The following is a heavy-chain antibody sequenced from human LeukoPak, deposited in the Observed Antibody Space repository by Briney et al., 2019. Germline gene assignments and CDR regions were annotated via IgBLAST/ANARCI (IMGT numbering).Heavy chain of an antibody. CDR3: AKDVSADNWNYFDD. V-gene: IGHV3-23*01. J-gene: IGHJ4*02. CDR2: ISGSGGSS. Sequence: PGGSLRLSCAASGFTFSSYAMSWVRQAPGKGLEWVSIISGSGGSSDYADSVKGRLTISRDNSKNTLYLQMDSLRAEDTAVYYCAKDVSADNWNYFDDWGQGTLVTVSS. D-gene: IGHD1-20*01. CDR1: GFTFSSYA.